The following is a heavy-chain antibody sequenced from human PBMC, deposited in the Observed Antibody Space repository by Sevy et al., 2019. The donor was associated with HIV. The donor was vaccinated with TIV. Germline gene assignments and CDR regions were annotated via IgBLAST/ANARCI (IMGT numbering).Heavy chain of an antibody. CDR2: ISFSGNYI. Sequence: GGSLRLSCVASGINFKTYKINWVRQTPGKGREWVSSISFSGNYIYYADFAKGRFTTTTDNARHSLYLQMISLTAEDTAVYYCATSSGWALDYWGQGTLVTVSS. CDR3: ATSSGWALDY. V-gene: IGHV3-21*01. CDR1: GINFKTYK. D-gene: IGHD6-19*01. J-gene: IGHJ4*02.